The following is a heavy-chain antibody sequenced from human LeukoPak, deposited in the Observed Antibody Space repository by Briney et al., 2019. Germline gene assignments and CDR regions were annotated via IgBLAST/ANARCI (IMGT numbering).Heavy chain of an antibody. CDR1: GYTFTSYG. CDR3: ARGGCSSTSCYVGIDY. V-gene: IGHV1-69*13. J-gene: IGHJ4*02. CDR2: IIPIFGTA. Sequence: SVKVSCKASGYTFTSYGISWVRQAPGQGLEWMGGIIPIFGTANYAQKFQGRVTITADESTSTAYMELSSLRSEDTAVYYCARGGCSSTSCYVGIDYWGQGTLVTVSS. D-gene: IGHD2-2*01.